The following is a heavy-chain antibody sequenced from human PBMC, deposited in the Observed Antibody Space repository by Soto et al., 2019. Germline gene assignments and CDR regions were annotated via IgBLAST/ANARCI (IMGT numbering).Heavy chain of an antibody. CDR3: VRLIGHSWLDF. D-gene: IGHD1-26*01. Sequence: SETLSLTCAVSGDSISSGGFSWSWIRQPPGKGLEWIGYIYHSGTSFYNPSLKSRVTISVDGSKNQFSLHLNSVTPEDTAVYYCVRLIGHSWLDFWGQGTLVTVSS. CDR2: IYHSGTS. J-gene: IGHJ5*01. V-gene: IGHV4-30-2*01. CDR1: GDSISSGGFS.